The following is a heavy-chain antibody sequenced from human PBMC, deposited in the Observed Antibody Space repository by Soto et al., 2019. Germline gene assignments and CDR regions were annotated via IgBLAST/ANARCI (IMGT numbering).Heavy chain of an antibody. CDR2: IFYTGIT. V-gene: IGHV4-59*11. Sequence: SATLSLTCSFSGGSLSSHFWAWIRQPPGKGLEWVGHIFYTGITKYSASLQSRVSISVDTSKERFSPTLNSVTAADTAVYYCARGGYDFSGVNFDEGFDFWGQGIPVTV. CDR3: ARGGYDFSGVNFDEGFDF. D-gene: IGHD3-22*01. CDR1: GGSLSSHF. J-gene: IGHJ3*01.